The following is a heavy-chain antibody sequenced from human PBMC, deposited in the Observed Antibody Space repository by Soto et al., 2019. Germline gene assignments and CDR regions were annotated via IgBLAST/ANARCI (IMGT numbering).Heavy chain of an antibody. D-gene: IGHD1-1*01. CDR2: ISAYNGNT. Sequence: QVQLVQSGAEVKKPGASVKVSCKASGYTFTSYGISWVRQAPGQGLEWMGWISAYNGNTNYAQKLQGRVTMTTDTXTTXAYMELRSLRSDDTAVYYCARLAGITGYYYYGMDVWGQGTTVTVSS. CDR3: ARLAGITGYYYYGMDV. J-gene: IGHJ6*02. CDR1: GYTFTSYG. V-gene: IGHV1-18*01.